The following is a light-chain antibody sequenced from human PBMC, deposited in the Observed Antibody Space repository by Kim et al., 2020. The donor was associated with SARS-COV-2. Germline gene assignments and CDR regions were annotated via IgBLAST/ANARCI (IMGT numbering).Light chain of an antibody. CDR3: QQSHTTPYT. Sequence: SASGGDRVTITCRASQSISTYLNWYQQRPGKAPNLLIYAASSLQSGVPSRFTGSGSGTDFTLTITSLQPEDFATYYCQQSHTTPYTFGQGTKLEI. J-gene: IGKJ2*01. CDR1: QSISTY. V-gene: IGKV1-39*01. CDR2: AAS.